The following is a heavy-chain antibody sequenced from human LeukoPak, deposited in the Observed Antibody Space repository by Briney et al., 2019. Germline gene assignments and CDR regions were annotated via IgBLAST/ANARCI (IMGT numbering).Heavy chain of an antibody. D-gene: IGHD6-13*01. CDR2: IYYSGST. V-gene: IGHV4-59*01. Sequence: SETLSLTCTVSGASIRSYYWSWIRQPPGKGLEWIGYIYYSGSTNYNPSLKSRVTISVDTSKNQFSLKLSSVTAADTAVYYCARERGAAADIHYYYYYMDVWGKGTTVTVSS. CDR3: ARERGAAADIHYYYYYMDV. CDR1: GASIRSYY. J-gene: IGHJ6*03.